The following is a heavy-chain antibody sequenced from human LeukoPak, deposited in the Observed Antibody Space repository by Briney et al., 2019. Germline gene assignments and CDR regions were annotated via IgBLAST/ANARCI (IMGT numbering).Heavy chain of an antibody. D-gene: IGHD2-15*01. V-gene: IGHV3-30*04. Sequence: PGRSLRLSCAASGFTFSSYAMHWVRQAPGKGLEWVAVISYDGSNKYYADSVKGRFTISRDNSKNTLYLQMISLRAEDTAVYYCARVGVVAATTYYYYGMDVWGKGTTVTVSS. CDR1: GFTFSSYA. J-gene: IGHJ6*04. CDR3: ARVGVVAATTYYYYGMDV. CDR2: ISYDGSNK.